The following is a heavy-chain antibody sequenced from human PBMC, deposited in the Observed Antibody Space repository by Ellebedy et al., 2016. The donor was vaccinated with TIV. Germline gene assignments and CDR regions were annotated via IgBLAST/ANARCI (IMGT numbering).Heavy chain of an antibody. CDR1: GGSISSGGYY. CDR3: ARARNWNYDY. J-gene: IGHJ4*02. D-gene: IGHD1-7*01. Sequence: SETLSLXCTVSGGSISSGGYYWSWIRQHPGKGLEWIGYIYYSGSTYYNPSLKSRVTISVDTSKNQFSLKLSSVTAADTAVYYCARARNWNYDYWGQGTLVTVSS. V-gene: IGHV4-31*03. CDR2: IYYSGST.